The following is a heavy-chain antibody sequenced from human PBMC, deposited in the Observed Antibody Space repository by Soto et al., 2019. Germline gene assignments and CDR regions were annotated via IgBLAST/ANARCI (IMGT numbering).Heavy chain of an antibody. Sequence: EVQLLESGGGLVQPGGSLRLSCVASGFSFSGYAMSWVRQAPGKGLVWVSSMTATGVSIYYADSVRGRFTISRDNSKNTLYLQMSSLIAEDTATYYCATDSIPYSSSYDLDHWGRGALVTVSS. J-gene: IGHJ4*02. CDR3: ATDSIPYSSSYDLDH. V-gene: IGHV3-23*01. CDR2: MTATGVSI. CDR1: GFSFSGYA. D-gene: IGHD6-13*01.